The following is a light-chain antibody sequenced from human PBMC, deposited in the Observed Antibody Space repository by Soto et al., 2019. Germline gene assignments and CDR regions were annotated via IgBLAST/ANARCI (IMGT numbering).Light chain of an antibody. J-gene: IGKJ1*01. V-gene: IGKV1-27*01. CDR2: SAS. Sequence: DIQMTQSPSSLSASVGDSVTITCRASKGINNYLAWYQQKPGKVPVLLIYSASTLKPGIPARFSGSGAATDFTLTISSLQPEDFATYYCHKYDSAPRTFGQGTKVDIK. CDR1: KGINNY. CDR3: HKYDSAPRT.